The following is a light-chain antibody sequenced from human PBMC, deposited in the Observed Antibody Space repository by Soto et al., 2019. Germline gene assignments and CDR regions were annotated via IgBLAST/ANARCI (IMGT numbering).Light chain of an antibody. V-gene: IGLV2-14*01. CDR3: GSYTSINTGV. CDR1: SSDVGGYNY. J-gene: IGLJ1*01. Sequence: QSALTQPASVSGSPGQSITISCTGTSSDVGGYNYVSWYQQHPGKAPKVMIYEVSNRPSGVSNRFSGSKSGNTASLTISGLQAEDEADYYCGSYTSINTGVFGTGTKDTVL. CDR2: EVS.